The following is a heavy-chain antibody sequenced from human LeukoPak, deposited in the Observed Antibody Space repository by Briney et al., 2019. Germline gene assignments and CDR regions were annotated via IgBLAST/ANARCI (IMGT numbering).Heavy chain of an antibody. CDR3: ARRRGYSYGYHYFDY. D-gene: IGHD5-18*01. V-gene: IGHV4-34*01. CDR2: INHSGST. J-gene: IGHJ4*02. Sequence: PSETLSLTCAVYGGSFSGYYWSWIRQPPGKWLEWIGEINHSGSTNYNPSLKSRVTISVDTSKNQFSQKLSSVTAADTAVYYCARRRGYSYGYHYFDYWGQGTLVTVSS. CDR1: GGSFSGYY.